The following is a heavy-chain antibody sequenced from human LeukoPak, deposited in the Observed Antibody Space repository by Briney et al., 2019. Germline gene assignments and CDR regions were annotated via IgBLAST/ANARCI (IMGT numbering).Heavy chain of an antibody. D-gene: IGHD3-22*01. J-gene: IGHJ4*02. V-gene: IGHV3-23*01. CDR1: GFTFSSYA. CDR3: ARDLGDYYDSSGHF. CDR2: ISGSGGST. Sequence: PGGSLRLSCAASGFTFSSYAMSWVRQAPGKGLEWVSAISGSGGSTYYADSVKGRFTISRDNAKNSLYLQMNSLRAEDTAVYYCARDLGDYYDSSGHFWGQGTLVTVSS.